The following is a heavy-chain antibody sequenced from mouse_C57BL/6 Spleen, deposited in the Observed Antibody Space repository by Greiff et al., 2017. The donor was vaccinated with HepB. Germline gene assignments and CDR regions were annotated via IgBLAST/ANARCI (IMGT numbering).Heavy chain of an antibody. CDR1: GFSLTSYG. J-gene: IGHJ4*01. Sequence: VQLQESGPGLVQPSQSLSITCTVSGFSLTSYGVHWVRQSPGKGLEWLGVIWSGRSTDYNAAFISRLSISKDNSKSQVFFKMNSLQADDTDIYYCDRWWRLQGYYAMDYWGQGTSVTVSS. V-gene: IGHV2-2*01. CDR3: DRWWRLQGYYAMDY. CDR2: IWSGRST. D-gene: IGHD2-13*01.